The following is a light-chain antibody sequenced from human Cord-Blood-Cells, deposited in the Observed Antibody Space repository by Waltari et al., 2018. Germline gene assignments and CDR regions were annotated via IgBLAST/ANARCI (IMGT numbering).Light chain of an antibody. CDR1: QSISSY. J-gene: IGKJ2*01. CDR3: QQSYSTPNT. Sequence: DIRMSQSPSSLSASVGDSITTTCRASQSISSYLNWYQQKPGKAPKLLIYAASSLQSGVPSRFSGSGSGTDFTLTISSLQPEDFATYYFQQSYSTPNTFGQGTKLEIK. V-gene: IGKV1-39*01. CDR2: AAS.